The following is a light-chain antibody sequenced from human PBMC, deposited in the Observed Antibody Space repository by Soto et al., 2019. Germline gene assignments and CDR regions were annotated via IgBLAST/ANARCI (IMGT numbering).Light chain of an antibody. CDR3: MQALQTPKLT. J-gene: IGKJ4*01. CDR2: LGS. Sequence: DIVMTQSPLSLPVTPGEPASISCRSSQSLLHSNGYNYLDWYLQKPGQSPQLLIYLGSNRASGVPERFSGSGSCTDFTLKISRVEAEDVGVYYCMQALQTPKLTFGGGTKVEIK. V-gene: IGKV2-28*01. CDR1: QSLLHSNGYNY.